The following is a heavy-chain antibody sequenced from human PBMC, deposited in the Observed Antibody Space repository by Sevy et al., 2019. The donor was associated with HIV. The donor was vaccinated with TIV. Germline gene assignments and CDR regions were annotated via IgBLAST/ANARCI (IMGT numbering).Heavy chain of an antibody. V-gene: IGHV4-38-2*02. CDR3: ASHDWGREDY. CDR2: IYYRGDT. D-gene: IGHD7-27*01. CDR1: GYSISSGYW. Sequence: SETLSLTCTVSGYSISSGYWWDWFRRPPGKGLQWIGAIYYRGDTHYNPSLKSRVTISRDTSKNQFSLNLASMTAADTAVYYCASHDWGREDYWVQGALVTVSS. J-gene: IGHJ4*02.